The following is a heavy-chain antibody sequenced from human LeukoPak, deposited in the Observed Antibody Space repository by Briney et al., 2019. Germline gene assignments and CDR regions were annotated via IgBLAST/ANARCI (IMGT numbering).Heavy chain of an antibody. CDR2: INPSGGSA. V-gene: IGHV1-46*01. CDR1: GYTFTSYY. Sequence: ASVKVSCKASGYTFTSYYMHWVRQAPGQGLEWMGMINPSGGSAGNAQKFQGRLTMTRDMSTSTVYMELNSLRSGDTAVYYCARLRGLRVAVRFFDYWGQGTLVTVSS. D-gene: IGHD6-6*01. CDR3: ARLRGLRVAVRFFDY. J-gene: IGHJ4*02.